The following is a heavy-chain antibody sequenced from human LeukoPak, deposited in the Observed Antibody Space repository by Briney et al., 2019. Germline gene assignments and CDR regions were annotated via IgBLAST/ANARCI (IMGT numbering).Heavy chain of an antibody. CDR1: GGSISSSSYY. V-gene: IGHV4-39*01. J-gene: IGHJ4*02. D-gene: IGHD3-10*01. CDR2: IYYSGST. CDR3: GRANMVRGDPYFDY. Sequence: SETLSLTCTVSGGSISSSSYYWGWIRQPPGKGLEWIGSIYYSGSTYYNPSLKSRVTISVDTSKNQFSLKLSSVTAADTAVYYCGRANMVRGDPYFDYWGQGTLVTVSS.